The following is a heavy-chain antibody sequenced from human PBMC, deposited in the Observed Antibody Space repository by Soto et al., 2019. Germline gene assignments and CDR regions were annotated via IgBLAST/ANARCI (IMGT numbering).Heavy chain of an antibody. Sequence: ASVKVSCKTSGYTFNTYGINWVRQAPGQGLELMGWISAYDGKTTYAEKFQGRVTLTTDTSTSTAYMELRSLRSDDTAIYYCARDPHEFWTSYWFDPRRQGTQVTVSS. CDR1: GYTFNTYG. CDR3: ARDPHEFWTSYWFDP. CDR2: ISAYDGKT. V-gene: IGHV1-18*01. J-gene: IGHJ5*02. D-gene: IGHD3-3*01.